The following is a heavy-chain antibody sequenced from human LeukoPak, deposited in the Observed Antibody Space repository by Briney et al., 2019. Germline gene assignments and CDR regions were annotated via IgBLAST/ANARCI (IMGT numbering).Heavy chain of an antibody. CDR3: ARDAFYFDAAGFSKAVY. CDR2: INGQSGFT. D-gene: IGHD3-22*01. V-gene: IGHV3-11*06. CDR1: GFTFSDFY. Sequence: GGSLRLSCEASGFTFSDFYMSWIRQAPGKGLEWISYINGQSGFTNYADSVKGRFTTSRDNAKSLLYLQMNSLRDEDTAVYYCARDAFYFDAAGFSKAVYRGKGILVTVSS. J-gene: IGHJ4*02.